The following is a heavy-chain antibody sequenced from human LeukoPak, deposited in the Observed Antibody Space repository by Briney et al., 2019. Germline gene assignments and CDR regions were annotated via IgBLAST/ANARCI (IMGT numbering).Heavy chain of an antibody. Sequence: SETLSLTCAVYGGSFSGYYWSWIRQPPGKGLEWIASIYYSGSTYYNPSLKSRVTISVDTSKNQLSLKLSSLTAADTAVYYCARHEYSGSYYGLSWFDPWGQGTLVTVSS. J-gene: IGHJ5*02. D-gene: IGHD1-26*01. CDR2: IYYSGST. V-gene: IGHV4-34*01. CDR1: GGSFSGYY. CDR3: ARHEYSGSYYGLSWFDP.